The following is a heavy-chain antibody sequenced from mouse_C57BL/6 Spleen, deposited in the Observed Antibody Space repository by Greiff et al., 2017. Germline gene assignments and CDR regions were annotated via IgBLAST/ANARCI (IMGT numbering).Heavy chain of an antibody. D-gene: IGHD1-1*01. V-gene: IGHV1-72*01. CDR3: AAGYYGSSSYAMDY. CDR2: IDPNSGGT. Sequence: QVQLQQPGAELVKPGASVKLSCKASGYTFTSYWMHWVKQRPGRSLEWIGRIDPNSGGTKYNEKFKSKATLTVDKPSSTAYMQLSSLTSEDSAVYYCAAGYYGSSSYAMDYWGQGTSVTVSS. J-gene: IGHJ4*01. CDR1: GYTFTSYW.